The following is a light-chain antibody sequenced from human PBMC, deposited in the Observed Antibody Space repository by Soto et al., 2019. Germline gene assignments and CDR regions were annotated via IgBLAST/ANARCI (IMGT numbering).Light chain of an antibody. CDR2: DVS. Sequence: QSALTQPASVSGSPGQSITISCTGTSKDVGAYNYVSWYQQHPGKAPKLMIYDVSDRPSGVSNRFSGSKSGNTASLTTSGLQAEDEADYYCSSYTNSRTLLFGGGTKLTVL. V-gene: IGLV2-14*01. CDR1: SKDVGAYNY. J-gene: IGLJ2*01. CDR3: SSYTNSRTLL.